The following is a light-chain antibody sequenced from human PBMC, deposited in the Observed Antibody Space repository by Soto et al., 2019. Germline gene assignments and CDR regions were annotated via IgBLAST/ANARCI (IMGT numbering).Light chain of an antibody. CDR1: TGAVTSGHY. V-gene: IGLV7-46*01. J-gene: IGLJ3*02. CDR2: DTS. CDR3: LLYYSGARRV. Sequence: QAVVTQEPSLTVSPGGTVTLTCGSSTGAVTSGHYPYWFQQKPGQAPRTLIYDTSNKHSWTPARFSGSLLGGKAALTLAGAQPEDEAEYYSLLYYSGARRVFGGGTKLTVL.